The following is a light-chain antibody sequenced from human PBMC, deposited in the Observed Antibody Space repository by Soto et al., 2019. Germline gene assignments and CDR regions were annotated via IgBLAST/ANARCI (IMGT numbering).Light chain of an antibody. CDR2: EVT. CDR1: SSDVGGYKY. J-gene: IGLJ3*02. V-gene: IGLV2-8*01. CDR3: SSYSGSKTLV. Sequence: QSVLTQPPSASGSPGQSVTISCTGTSSDVGGYKYVSWYQQHPGKAPKLMIYEVTKRPSGVPDRFSGSKSGNTASLTVSGLQADDESDYYCSSYSGSKTLVFGGGTKLTVL.